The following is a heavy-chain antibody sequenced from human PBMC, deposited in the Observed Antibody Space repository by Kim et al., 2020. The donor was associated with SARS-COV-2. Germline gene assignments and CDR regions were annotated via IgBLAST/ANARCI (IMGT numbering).Heavy chain of an antibody. V-gene: IGHV3-23*01. CDR3: AKVSGDVWFGEYPPYYYYSAMDA. CDR1: GFTFSSYA. J-gene: IGHJ6*02. CDR2: ISGSGGST. Sequence: GGSLRLSCAASGFTFSSYAMSWVRQAPGKGLEWVSAISGSGGSTYYADSVKGRFTISRDNSKNTLYLQMNSLRAEDTAVYYCAKVSGDVWFGEYPPYYYYSAMDAWGQGTTVTVSS. D-gene: IGHD3-10*01.